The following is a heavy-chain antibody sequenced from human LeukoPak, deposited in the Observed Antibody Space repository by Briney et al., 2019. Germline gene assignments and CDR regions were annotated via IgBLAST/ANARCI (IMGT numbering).Heavy chain of an antibody. J-gene: IGHJ6*03. Sequence: GASVKVSCKASGYTFTGYYMHWVRQAPGQGLEWVGWINPNSGGTNYAQKFQGRVTMTRDTSISTAYMELSRLRSDDTAVYYCARGNHDYSIYYYYYMDVWGKGTTVTVSS. D-gene: IGHD4-11*01. CDR2: INPNSGGT. CDR1: GYTFTGYY. CDR3: ARGNHDYSIYYYYYMDV. V-gene: IGHV1-2*02.